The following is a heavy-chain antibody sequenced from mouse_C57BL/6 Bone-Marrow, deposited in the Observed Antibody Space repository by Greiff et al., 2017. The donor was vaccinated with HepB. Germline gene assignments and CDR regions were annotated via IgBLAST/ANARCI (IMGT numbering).Heavy chain of an antibody. CDR3: AHDLDY. CDR1: GYSITSGYY. V-gene: IGHV3-6*01. D-gene: IGHD2-3*01. J-gene: IGHJ2*01. CDR2: ISYDGSN. Sequence: EVKLQESGPGLVKPSQSLSLTCSVTGYSITSGYYWNWIRQFPGTKLEWMGYISYDGSNNYNPSLKNRISITRDTSKNQFFLKLNSVTTEDTATYYCAHDLDYWGQGTTLTVSS.